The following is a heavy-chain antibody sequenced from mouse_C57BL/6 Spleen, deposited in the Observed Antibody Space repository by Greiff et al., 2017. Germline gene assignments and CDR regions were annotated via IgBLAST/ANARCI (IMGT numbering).Heavy chain of an antibody. CDR2: INPNNGGT. J-gene: IGHJ4*01. D-gene: IGHD2-4*01. CDR1: GYTFTDYN. V-gene: IGHV1-18*01. Sequence: VQLKQSGPELVKPGASVKIPCKASGYTFTDYNMAWVKQSHGKSLEWIGDINPNNGGTIYNQKFKGKATLTVDKSSSTAYMELRSLTSEDTAVYYCVSSMISAMDYWGQGTSVTVSS. CDR3: VSSMISAMDY.